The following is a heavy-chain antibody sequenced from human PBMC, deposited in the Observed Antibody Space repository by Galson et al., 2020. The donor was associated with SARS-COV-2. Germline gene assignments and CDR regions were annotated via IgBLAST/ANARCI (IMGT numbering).Heavy chain of an antibody. CDR1: GGSISSSSYY. Sequence: SETLSLTCTVSGGSISSSSYYWGWIPQPPGKGLEWIGSIYYSGSTYYNPSPKSRVTISVDTSKNQFSLKLSSVTAADTAVYYCARHKTLLPDYWGQGTLVTVSS. J-gene: IGHJ4*02. V-gene: IGHV4-39*01. CDR2: IYYSGST. CDR3: ARHKTLLPDY.